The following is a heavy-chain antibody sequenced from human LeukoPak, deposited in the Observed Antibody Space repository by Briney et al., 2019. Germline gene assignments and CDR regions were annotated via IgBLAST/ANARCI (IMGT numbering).Heavy chain of an antibody. D-gene: IGHD3-22*01. CDR1: GFTFSNYA. CDR3: AKELYYYDSSGSFDY. Sequence: PGGSLRLSCAASGFTFSNYAMSWVRQAPGKGLEWVSATSVSGGSTYYADSVKGRFTISRDNSKNTLYLQMNSLRAEDTAVYYCAKELYYYDSSGSFDYWGQGTPVTVSS. J-gene: IGHJ4*02. V-gene: IGHV3-23*01. CDR2: TSVSGGST.